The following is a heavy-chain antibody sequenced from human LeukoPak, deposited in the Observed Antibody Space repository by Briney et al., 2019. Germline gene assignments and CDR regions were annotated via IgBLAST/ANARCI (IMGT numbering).Heavy chain of an antibody. D-gene: IGHD2-15*01. CDR1: GFTVSSNY. V-gene: IGHV3-53*01. CDR3: ARAVVAATPVDY. Sequence: GGSLRLSCAASGFTVSSNYMSWVRQAPGKGLEWVSVIYSGGSTYYADSVKGRFTISRDNSKNTLYLQMNSLRAEDTAVYYCARAVVAATPVDYWGQGTLVTVSS. CDR2: IYSGGST. J-gene: IGHJ4*02.